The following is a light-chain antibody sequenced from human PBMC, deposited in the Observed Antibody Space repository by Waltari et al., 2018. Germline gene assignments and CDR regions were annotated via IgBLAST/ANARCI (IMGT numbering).Light chain of an antibody. V-gene: IGLV2-23*02. CDR1: NSNVDILHL. J-gene: IGLJ1*01. CDR3: CSFAGYGIYV. Sequence: QSALTQPASVSGSPGQAITISCTAVNSNVDILHLVSWYQHHPARNPSLLIYEISQRTSGISNRFSGSKSGNTASLTISGLQPEDEADYFCCSFAGYGIYVFGSGTQVSVL. CDR2: EIS.